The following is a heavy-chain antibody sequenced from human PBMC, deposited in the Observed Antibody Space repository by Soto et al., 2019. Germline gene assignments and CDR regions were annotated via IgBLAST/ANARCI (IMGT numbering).Heavy chain of an antibody. CDR1: GFTFIAYD. D-gene: IGHD3-22*01. Sequence: GGSVRLSSVCIGFTFIAYDMHMFPRNAGKGLEWVSSIGTDHDTYYLDSVRGRFTISREDAKNSLYLQMDSLRAGDTAVYYCARAYYDNSGYPLGGRDAWGQGTMVTVA. V-gene: IGHV3-13*01. J-gene: IGHJ6*02. CDR3: ARAYYDNSGYPLGGRDA. CDR2: IGTDHDT.